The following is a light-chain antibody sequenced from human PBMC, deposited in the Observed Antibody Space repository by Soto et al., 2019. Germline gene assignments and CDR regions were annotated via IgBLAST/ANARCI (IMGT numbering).Light chain of an antibody. V-gene: IGLV2-11*01. J-gene: IGLJ3*02. CDR2: DVS. Sequence: QSALTQPRSVSGSPGQSVTISCTGTSSDVGGYTFVSWYQQHPGKAPKIMIYDVSKRPSGVPDRFSGSKSGNTASLTISGLQAGDEADYYCCSCAGSYTWVFGGGTTSTVL. CDR3: CSCAGSYTWV. CDR1: SSDVGGYTF.